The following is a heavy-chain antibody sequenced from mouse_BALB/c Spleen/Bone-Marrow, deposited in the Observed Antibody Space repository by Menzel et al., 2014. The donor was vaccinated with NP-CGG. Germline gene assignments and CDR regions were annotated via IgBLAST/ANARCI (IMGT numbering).Heavy chain of an antibody. D-gene: IGHD2-4*01. V-gene: IGHV1-4*01. Sequence: VQLQQSGAELAIPGASVKMSCKASGYNFISYWMHWVKQRPGQGLEWIGYINPSTGYTEYNQKFEDKATLTADKSSSKAYMQLSSLTSENSAVYYCARNYDYDGGYYAMDYWSQATSVTVSS. J-gene: IGHJ4*01. CDR3: ARNYDYDGGYYAMDY. CDR2: INPSTGYT. CDR1: GYNFISYW.